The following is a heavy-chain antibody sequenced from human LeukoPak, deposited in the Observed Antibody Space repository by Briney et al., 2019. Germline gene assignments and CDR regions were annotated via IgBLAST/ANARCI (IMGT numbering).Heavy chain of an antibody. J-gene: IGHJ4*02. CDR1: GGTFSSYA. D-gene: IGHD3-10*01. CDR2: ITPIFGTA. V-gene: IGHV1-69*05. CDR3: AAWWFGELKFDY. Sequence: ASVTVSCKASGGTFSSYAISWVRQAPGQGLEWMGGITPIFGTANYAQRFQGRVTITTDESSSTAYMELSSLRSEDTAVYYCAAWWFGELKFDYWGQGTLVTVSS.